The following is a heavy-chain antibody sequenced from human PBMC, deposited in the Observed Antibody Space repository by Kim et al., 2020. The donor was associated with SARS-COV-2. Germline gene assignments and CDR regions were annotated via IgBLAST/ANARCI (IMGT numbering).Heavy chain of an antibody. V-gene: IGHV3-66*01. CDR1: GFSVSDNY. CDR2: IYIGGNT. CDR3: ARTGTLGFGAGTYSPPNS. D-gene: IGHD3-10*01. Sequence: GGSLRLSCVASGFSVSDNYMSWVRQSARKGLEWVAVIYIGGNTIYSDSAKGRFIISRDNSKNTLYIQMISLRAEDTAVYYCARTGTLGFGAGTYSPPNSWGQGTLVTVSS. J-gene: IGHJ4*02.